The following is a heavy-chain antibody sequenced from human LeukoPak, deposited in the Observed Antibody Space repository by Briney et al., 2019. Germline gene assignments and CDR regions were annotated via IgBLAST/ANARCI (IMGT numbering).Heavy chain of an antibody. V-gene: IGHV3-48*03. Sequence: GGSLRLSCAASGFTFNKYEMNWVRQAPGKGLEWVSFISASGGTIYYADSVKGGFTISRDNAKNSLYLQMYSLRAEDTAVYYCARMRSLGGFDFSGQGTLVTVSS. CDR2: ISASGGTI. J-gene: IGHJ3*01. D-gene: IGHD3-16*01. CDR3: ARMRSLGGFDF. CDR1: GFTFNKYE.